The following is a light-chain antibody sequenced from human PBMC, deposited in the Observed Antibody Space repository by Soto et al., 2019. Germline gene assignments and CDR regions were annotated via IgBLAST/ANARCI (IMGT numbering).Light chain of an antibody. V-gene: IGKV3-15*01. CDR1: QSVNSH. J-gene: IGKJ4*01. CDR2: GAS. CDR3: QQYNNWPGT. Sequence: EIVMTQSPATLSVSPGERATLSCRASQSVNSHLAWYQHKPGQAPRLLIYGASSRATGIPTRFSGSGSGTEFTLTSDSLQSEDFAIYFCQQYNNWPGTFGGGTKVDIK.